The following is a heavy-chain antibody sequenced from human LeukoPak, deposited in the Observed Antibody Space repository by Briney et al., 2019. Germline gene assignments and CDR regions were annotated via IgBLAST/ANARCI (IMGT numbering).Heavy chain of an antibody. J-gene: IGHJ4*02. Sequence: ASVKVSCKASGGTFSSYAISWVRQAPGQVLEWMGWINPNSGGTNYAQKFQGRVTMTRDTSISTAYMELSRLRSDDTAVYYCAFGNYDILGVWGQGTLVTVSS. CDR2: INPNSGGT. CDR3: AFGNYDILGV. D-gene: IGHD3-9*01. CDR1: GGTFSSYA. V-gene: IGHV1-2*02.